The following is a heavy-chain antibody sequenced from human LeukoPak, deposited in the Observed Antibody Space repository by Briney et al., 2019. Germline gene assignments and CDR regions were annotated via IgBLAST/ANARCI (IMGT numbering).Heavy chain of an antibody. J-gene: IGHJ3*02. CDR1: GFPFSSYA. CDR3: AKGAQLYSTSYNNAFDI. V-gene: IGHV3-23*01. CDR2: ISGSGGST. Sequence: GGSLRLSCAASGFPFSSYAMSWVRQAPGKGLEWVSVISGSGGSTYYADSVKGRFTISRANSKNTLYLQMNSLRAEDTAVYYCAKGAQLYSTSYNNAFDIWGQGTMVTVSS. D-gene: IGHD1-26*01.